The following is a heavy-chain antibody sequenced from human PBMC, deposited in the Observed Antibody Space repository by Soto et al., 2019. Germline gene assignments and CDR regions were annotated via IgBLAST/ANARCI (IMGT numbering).Heavy chain of an antibody. V-gene: IGHV3-48*03. CDR3: VREYCAGGACSDAFDL. Sequence: GSLRVTCAAPVFICSNYEVDWVRQAPGKGLEWVSYVSDDSGTMHYADSVKGRFTISRDNAKNSLYLQMKSLRSEDTAVYFCVREYCAGGACSDAFDLWGQGTLVTVSS. D-gene: IGHD2-21*01. CDR1: VFICSNYE. CDR2: VSDDSGTM. J-gene: IGHJ3*01.